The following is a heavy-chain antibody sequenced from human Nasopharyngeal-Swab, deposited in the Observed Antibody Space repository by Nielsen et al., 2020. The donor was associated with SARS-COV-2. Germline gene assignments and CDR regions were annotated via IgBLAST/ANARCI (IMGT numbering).Heavy chain of an antibody. V-gene: IGHV3-48*02. Sequence: GGSLRLSCAASGFTFSSYSMNWVRQAPGKGLEWVSYISSSSSTIYYADSVKGRFTISRDNAKNSLYLQMNSLRDEDTALYYCAKEINNFDYYYYTMDVWGQGTTVTVSS. CDR1: GFTFSSYS. D-gene: IGHD3-3*02. J-gene: IGHJ6*02. CDR2: ISSSSSTI. CDR3: AKEINNFDYYYYTMDV.